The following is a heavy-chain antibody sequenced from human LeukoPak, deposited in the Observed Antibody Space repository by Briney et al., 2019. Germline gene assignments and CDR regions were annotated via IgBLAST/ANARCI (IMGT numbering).Heavy chain of an antibody. J-gene: IGHJ5*02. CDR3: ARGKYRPDSWYGRNWFDP. CDR2: INPSGGST. CDR1: GYTFTSYY. V-gene: IGHV1-46*01. D-gene: IGHD6-13*01. Sequence: ASVKVSCKASGYTFTSYYMHWVRQAPAQGLEWMGIINPSGGSTNYAQKLQGRVTMTTDTSTSPAYMELKSLRSDHTAVYYCARGKYRPDSWYGRNWFDPWGQGTLVTVSS.